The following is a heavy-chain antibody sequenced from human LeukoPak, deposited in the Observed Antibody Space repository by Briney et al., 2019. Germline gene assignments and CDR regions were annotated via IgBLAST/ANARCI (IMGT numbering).Heavy chain of an antibody. CDR1: GFTFCSYV. CDR2: ISGSGGST. V-gene: IGHV3-23*01. Sequence: GGSLRLSCAPSGFTFCSYVVSRVRQAPGKGLEWVSAISGSGGSTYYADSVKGRFTISRDNSKNTLYLQMNSLRAEDTAVYYCAKGGRSRHFDCWGQGTLVTVSS. D-gene: IGHD6-13*01. J-gene: IGHJ4*02. CDR3: AKGGRSRHFDC.